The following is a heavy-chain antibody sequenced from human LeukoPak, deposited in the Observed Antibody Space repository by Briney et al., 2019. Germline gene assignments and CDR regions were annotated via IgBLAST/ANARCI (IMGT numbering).Heavy chain of an antibody. Sequence: SVKVSCKASGGTFISYAIGWVRQAPGQGLEWMGGIIPIFGTANYAQKFQGRVTITADESTSTAYMELSSLRSEDTAVYYCARVSDDYGSPWGQGTLVTVSS. CDR3: ARVSDDYGSP. V-gene: IGHV1-69*13. J-gene: IGHJ5*02. D-gene: IGHD4-17*01. CDR2: IIPIFGTA. CDR1: GGTFISYA.